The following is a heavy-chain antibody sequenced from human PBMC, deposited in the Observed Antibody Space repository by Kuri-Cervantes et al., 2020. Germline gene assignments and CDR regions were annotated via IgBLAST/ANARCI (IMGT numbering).Heavy chain of an antibody. J-gene: IGHJ4*02. CDR1: GFTFSYYN. D-gene: IGHD3-10*01. Sequence: GGSLRLSCAASGFTFSYYNTNWVRQAPGKGLEWVSHVNLDGTNYGTTTIYADSVKGRFTISRDNSKNTLYLQMNSLRAEDTAVYYCARGAGSLDSGRIWGQGTLVTVSS. CDR2: VNLDGTNYGTTT. V-gene: IGHV3-23*01. CDR3: ARGAGSLDSGRI.